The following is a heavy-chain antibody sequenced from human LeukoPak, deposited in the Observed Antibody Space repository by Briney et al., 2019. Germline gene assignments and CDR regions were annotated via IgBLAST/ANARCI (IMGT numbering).Heavy chain of an antibody. Sequence: PGGSLRLSCAASGFTFSSYNMNWVRQAPGKGLEWVSYITSGSITIYYADSVKGRFTISRDNSKNTLYLQMNSLRAEDTAVYYCAKAARCSSTSCYRMDVWGQGTTVTVSS. J-gene: IGHJ6*02. CDR2: ITSGSITI. V-gene: IGHV3-48*01. D-gene: IGHD2-2*01. CDR3: AKAARCSSTSCYRMDV. CDR1: GFTFSSYN.